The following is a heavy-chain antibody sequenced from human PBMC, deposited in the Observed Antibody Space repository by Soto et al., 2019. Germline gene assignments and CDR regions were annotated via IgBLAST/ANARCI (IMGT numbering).Heavy chain of an antibody. CDR3: ARDDYGDPFFDY. D-gene: IGHD4-17*01. CDR1: GYIFTNHG. J-gene: IGHJ4*02. Sequence: QVHLVQSGAEVKKPGASVKVSRKASGYIFTNHGISWVRQAPGQGLEWMGWISANNGNTNFAQNFQGRVTMTTDTSTSTAYMELRSLTSDDTAIYYCARDDYGDPFFDYWGQGTLVTVSS. V-gene: IGHV1-18*01. CDR2: ISANNGNT.